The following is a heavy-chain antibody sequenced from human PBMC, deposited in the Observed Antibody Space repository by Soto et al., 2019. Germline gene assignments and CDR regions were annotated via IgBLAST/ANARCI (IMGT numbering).Heavy chain of an antibody. D-gene: IGHD2-2*01. J-gene: IGHJ6*02. Sequence: SATLSLTCTVPGRSISSSSYYWGWIRQPPGKGLEWIGSIYYSGSTYYNPSLKSRVTISVDTSKNQFSLKLSSVTAADTAVYYCARQTCSSTSCYPLYYYYYGMDVWGQGTTVT. V-gene: IGHV4-39*01. CDR3: ARQTCSSTSCYPLYYYYYGMDV. CDR1: GRSISSSSYY. CDR2: IYYSGST.